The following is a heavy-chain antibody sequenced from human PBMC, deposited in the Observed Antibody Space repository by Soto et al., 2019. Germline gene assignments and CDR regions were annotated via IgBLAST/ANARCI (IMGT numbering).Heavy chain of an antibody. CDR2: IDPSDSYT. D-gene: IGHD6-19*01. V-gene: IGHV5-10-1*01. CDR1: GYSFTSYW. CDR3: VRQEGYSSGWYGFPSI. J-gene: IGHJ4*03. Sequence: GESLKISCKGSGYSFTSYWISWVRQMPGKGLEWMGRIDPSDSYTNYSPSFQGHVTILVDKSNTTAYLQWSSLKTSDTAIYYCVRQEGYSSGWYGFPSIWGQGTLVTVSS.